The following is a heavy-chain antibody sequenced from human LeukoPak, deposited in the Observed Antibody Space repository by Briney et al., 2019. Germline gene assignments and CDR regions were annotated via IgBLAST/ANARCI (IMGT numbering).Heavy chain of an antibody. Sequence: HGESLKISCKGSGYSFTSYWIGWVRQMPGKGLEWMGIIYPGDSDTRYSPSFQGQVTISADKSISTAYLQWSSLKASDTAMYYCARIVSKYDYVWGSYRYTHFDYWGQGTLVTVSS. CDR3: ARIVSKYDYVWGSYRYTHFDY. V-gene: IGHV5-51*01. D-gene: IGHD3-16*02. CDR2: IYPGDSDT. CDR1: GYSFTSYW. J-gene: IGHJ4*02.